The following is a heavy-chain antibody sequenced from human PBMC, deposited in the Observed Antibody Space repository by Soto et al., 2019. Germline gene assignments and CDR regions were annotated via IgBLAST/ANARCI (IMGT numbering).Heavy chain of an antibody. D-gene: IGHD3-3*01. CDR3: AKDHYDFWSGYWPAEYFQH. J-gene: IGHJ1*01. Sequence: GESLRLSCAASGFTFSSYAMSWVRQAPGKGLEWVSAISGSGGSTYYADSVKGRFTISRDNSKNTLYLQMNSLRAEDTAVYYCAKDHYDFWSGYWPAEYFQHWGQGTLVTVSS. V-gene: IGHV3-23*01. CDR2: ISGSGGST. CDR1: GFTFSSYA.